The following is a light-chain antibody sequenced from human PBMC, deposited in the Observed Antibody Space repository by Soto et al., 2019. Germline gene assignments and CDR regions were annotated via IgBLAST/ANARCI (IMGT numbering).Light chain of an antibody. CDR1: QSVSVNS. J-gene: IGKJ3*01. CDR2: AAS. Sequence: EIVLTQSPGTLSLSPGERATLSCRASQSVSVNSLAWYQQKGGQAPRLLIYAASTRATGVPDRFSGTGSGTDLALTISRLKTDDSAVYYCPQYGGSPFTFGHGTKVDI. V-gene: IGKV3-20*01. CDR3: PQYGGSPFT.